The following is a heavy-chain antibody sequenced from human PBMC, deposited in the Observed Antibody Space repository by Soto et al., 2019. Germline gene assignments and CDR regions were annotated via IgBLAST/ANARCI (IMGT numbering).Heavy chain of an antibody. CDR3: ARVSEVPYGSGSPTGFDP. CDR2: ISGGGGSV. CDR1: GFTFSSSA. J-gene: IGHJ5*02. D-gene: IGHD3-10*01. V-gene: IGHV3-23*01. Sequence: GGSLRLSCAVSGFTFSSSAMSWVRQAPGKGLEWVSAISGGGGSVYYADSVKGRFTISRDNSKNTLYLQMGSLRAEDTALYYCARVSEVPYGSGSPTGFDPWGQGSLVTVSS.